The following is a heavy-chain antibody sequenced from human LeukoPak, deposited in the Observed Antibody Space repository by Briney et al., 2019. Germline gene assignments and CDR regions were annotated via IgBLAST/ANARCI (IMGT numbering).Heavy chain of an antibody. CDR2: ISSSSSYI. D-gene: IGHD3-22*01. CDR1: GFTFSSYS. CDR3: ARGPQYYYDSSGYYHFDY. J-gene: IGHJ4*02. V-gene: IGHV3-21*04. Sequence: GGSLRLSCAASGFTFSSYSMNWVRQAPGKGLEWVSSISSSSSYIYYADSVKGRFTISRDNAKNSLYLQMNSLRAEDTAVYCCARGPQYYYDSSGYYHFDYWGQGTLVTVSS.